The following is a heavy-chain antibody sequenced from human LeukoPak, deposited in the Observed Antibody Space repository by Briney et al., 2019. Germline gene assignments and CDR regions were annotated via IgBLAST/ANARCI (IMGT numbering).Heavy chain of an antibody. CDR2: IISSSSYI. Sequence: RQAXGXGLERGSSIISSSSYIYYASSLKCPFTISRDNANNSLYLQMNSLRAEDTAVYYCARDHPQRWYPDAFYIWGQGTMVTVSS. CDR3: ARDHPQRWYPDAFYI. J-gene: IGHJ3*02. V-gene: IGHV3-21*01. D-gene: IGHD4-23*01.